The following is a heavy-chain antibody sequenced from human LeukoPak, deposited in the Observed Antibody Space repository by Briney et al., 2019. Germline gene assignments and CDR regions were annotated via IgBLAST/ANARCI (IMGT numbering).Heavy chain of an antibody. CDR2: IYSGGST. J-gene: IGHJ4*02. CDR1: GFTVSSNY. Sequence: GGSLRLSCAASGFTVSSNYMTWVRQAPGKGLEWVSVIYSGGSTYYADSVEGRFTISRDNSKSTLYLQMNSLRVEDTAVYYCARGIAVADTGFFDYWGQGTLVTVS. V-gene: IGHV3-66*01. CDR3: ARGIAVADTGFFDY. D-gene: IGHD6-19*01.